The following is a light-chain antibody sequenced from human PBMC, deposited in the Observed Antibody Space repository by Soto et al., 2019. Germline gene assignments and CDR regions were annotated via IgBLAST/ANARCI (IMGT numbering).Light chain of an antibody. CDR2: DAS. CDR1: QSVSSY. CDR3: QQYGSSPQT. Sequence: EIVLTQSPATLSLSPGERATLSCRASQSVSSYLAWLQQRPGQAPRLLIYDASSRATGIPDRFSGSGSGTDFTLTISRLEPEDFAVYYCQQYGSSPQTFGQGTKVDIK. J-gene: IGKJ1*01. V-gene: IGKV3-20*01.